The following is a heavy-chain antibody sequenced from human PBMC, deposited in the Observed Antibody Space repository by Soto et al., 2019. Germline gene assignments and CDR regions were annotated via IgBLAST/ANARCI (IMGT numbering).Heavy chain of an antibody. CDR3: ASGVDIVLMVYAPFDY. CDR2: IIPIFGTA. CDR1: GGTFSSYA. Sequence: QVQLVQSGAEVKKPGSSVKVSCKASGGTFSSYAISWVRQAPGQGLEWMGGIIPIFGTANYAQKFQGRVTITADESTSTGYMELSSLRSEDTAVYYCASGVDIVLMVYAPFDYWGQGTLVTVSS. J-gene: IGHJ4*02. D-gene: IGHD2-8*01. V-gene: IGHV1-69*01.